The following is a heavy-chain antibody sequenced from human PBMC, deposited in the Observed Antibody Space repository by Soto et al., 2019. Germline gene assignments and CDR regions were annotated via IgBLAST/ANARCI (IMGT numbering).Heavy chain of an antibody. CDR1: GYTFLKYG. D-gene: IGHD3-22*01. V-gene: IGHV1-18*01. J-gene: IGHJ4*02. CDR3: ARGLDYYDSSGPGSD. Sequence: GASVKVSCKASGYTFLKYGINWVRQAPGQGLEWMGGIQTDTGHPNVAQKFQDRVTITRDTSASTAYMELSSLRSEDTAVYYCARGLDYYDSSGPGSDWAQGTLVTVSS. CDR2: IQTDTGHP.